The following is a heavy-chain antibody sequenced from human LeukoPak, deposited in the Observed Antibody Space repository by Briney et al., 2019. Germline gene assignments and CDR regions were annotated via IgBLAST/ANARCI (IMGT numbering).Heavy chain of an antibody. J-gene: IGHJ4*02. CDR2: IYYSGST. CDR3: ARRDYYLGSGSPFDY. Sequence: SETLSLTCTVSGGSISSYYWSWIRQPPGKGLEWIGYIYYSGSTNYNPSLKSRVTISVDTSKNQFSLKLSSVTAADTAVYYCARRDYYLGSGSPFDYWGQGTLVTVSS. CDR1: GGSISSYY. V-gene: IGHV4-59*08. D-gene: IGHD3-10*01.